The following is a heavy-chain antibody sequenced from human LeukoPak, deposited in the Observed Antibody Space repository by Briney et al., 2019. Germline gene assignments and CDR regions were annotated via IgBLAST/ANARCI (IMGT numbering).Heavy chain of an antibody. J-gene: IGHJ4*02. V-gene: IGHV1-69*05. CDR2: IIPIFGTA. Sequence: ASVKVSCKASGGTFSSYAISWVRQAPGQGLEWMGGIIPIFGTANYAQKFQGRITTTTDTPTSTDYMELSSLRAEYTAVYYCARPSYESSSWYYFDYWGQGTLVTVSS. CDR3: ARPSYESSSWYYFDY. CDR1: GGTFSSYA. D-gene: IGHD6-13*01.